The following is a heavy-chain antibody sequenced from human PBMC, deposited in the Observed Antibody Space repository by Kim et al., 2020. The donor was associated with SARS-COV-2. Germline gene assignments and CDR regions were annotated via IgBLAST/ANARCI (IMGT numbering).Heavy chain of an antibody. J-gene: IGHJ5*02. V-gene: IGHV5-51*01. Sequence: PSFQGQVTISADKSISTAYLQWSSLKASDTAMYYCARRLEVAGYNWFDPWGQGTLVTVSS. CDR3: ARRLEVAGYNWFDP. D-gene: IGHD6-19*01.